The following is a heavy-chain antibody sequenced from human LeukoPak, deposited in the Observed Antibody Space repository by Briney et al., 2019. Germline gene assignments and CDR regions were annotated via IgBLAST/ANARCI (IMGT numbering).Heavy chain of an antibody. Sequence: PGGSLRLSCAASGFTVSGTHMGWVRQAPGKGLEWVSAMYTGGTTYYADSVTGRFTISIDNSKNTLYLHMNSLRAEDTAVYYCAKDEATSGGGLASWGQGTLVSVSS. J-gene: IGHJ4*02. CDR2: MYTGGTT. CDR3: AKDEATSGGGLAS. V-gene: IGHV3-53*01. CDR1: GFTVSGTH. D-gene: IGHD3-16*01.